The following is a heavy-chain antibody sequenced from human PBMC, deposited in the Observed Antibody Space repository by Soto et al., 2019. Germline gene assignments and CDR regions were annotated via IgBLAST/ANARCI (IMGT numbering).Heavy chain of an antibody. Sequence: GGSLRLSCAASGFTFSKFAMTWVRQAPGKGLEWVSTVTDSGATTYYADSVKGRFTISRDNSKNTLFLQMNSLRAEDTALYYCAEGGFYDGFDYWGQGILVTVSS. CDR3: AEGGFYDGFDY. J-gene: IGHJ4*02. CDR1: GFTFSKFA. V-gene: IGHV3-23*01. CDR2: VTDSGATT. D-gene: IGHD5-12*01.